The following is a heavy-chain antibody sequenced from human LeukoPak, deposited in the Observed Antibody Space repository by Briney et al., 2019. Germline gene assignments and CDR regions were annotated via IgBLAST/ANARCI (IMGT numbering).Heavy chain of an antibody. CDR1: GCTFTSYY. D-gene: IGHD2-15*01. CDR2: INPSGGST. CDR3: ARDPRYCSGGSCYGDY. V-gene: IGHV1-46*01. Sequence: ASVKVSCKASGCTFTSYYMHWVRQAPGQGLEWMGIINPSGGSTSYAQKFQGRVTMTRDTSTSTVYMELSSLRSEDTAVYYCARDPRYCSGGSCYGDYWGQGTLVTVSS. J-gene: IGHJ4*02.